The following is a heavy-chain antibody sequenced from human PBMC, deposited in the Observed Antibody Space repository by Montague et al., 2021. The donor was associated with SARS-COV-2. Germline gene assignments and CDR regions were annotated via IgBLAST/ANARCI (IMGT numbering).Heavy chain of an antibody. J-gene: IGHJ5*02. D-gene: IGHD3-16*02. CDR2: VYYSGST. CDR1: GGSINSSSYY. Sequence: SETLSLTCTVSGGSINSSSYYWGWIRQPPGKGLEWIGTVYYSGSTNYNPSLKSRVTMPVDTSKNQFSLELRSVTAADTAVYYCARLGFVELWLNLGWFDPWGQGTLVTVSS. V-gene: IGHV4-39*01. CDR3: ARLGFVELWLNLGWFDP.